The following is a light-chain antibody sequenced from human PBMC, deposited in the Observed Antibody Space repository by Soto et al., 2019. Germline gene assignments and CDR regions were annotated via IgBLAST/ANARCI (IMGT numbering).Light chain of an antibody. J-gene: IGLJ2*01. CDR1: SSDVGGYNY. CDR2: DVS. V-gene: IGLV2-14*01. Sequence: QSVLTQPASVSGSPGQSITISCTGTSSDVGGYNYVSWYQQHPGKAPKLMIYDVSNRPSGVSDRFSGSKSGNTASLTISALQAEDEADYYCSSYTSSNTHVVFGGGTKLTVL. CDR3: SSYTSSNTHVV.